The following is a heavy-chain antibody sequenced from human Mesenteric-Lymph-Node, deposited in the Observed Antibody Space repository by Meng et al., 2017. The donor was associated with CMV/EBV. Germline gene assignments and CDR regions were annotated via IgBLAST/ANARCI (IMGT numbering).Heavy chain of an antibody. CDR1: GFTFSSYG. J-gene: IGHJ4*02. V-gene: IGHV3-30*02. D-gene: IGHD3-3*01. CDR2: IRYDGSNK. Sequence: GESLKISCVASGFTFSSYGMHWVRQAPGKGLEWVAFIRYDGSNKYYADSVKGRFTISRDNSKNTLYLQMNSLRAEDTAVYYCAKDQSRITIFGVAETNDYWGQGTLVTVSS. CDR3: AKDQSRITIFGVAETNDY.